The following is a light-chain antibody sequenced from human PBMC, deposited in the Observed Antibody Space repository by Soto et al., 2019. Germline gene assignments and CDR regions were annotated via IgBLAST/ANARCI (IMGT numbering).Light chain of an antibody. CDR3: SSYTINTLYV. J-gene: IGLJ1*01. CDR1: SSDVGSYNL. CDR2: EGT. Sequence: QSVLTQPASVSGSPGQSITISCTGSSSDVGSYNLVSWYQQHPGKAPKLLIYEGTKRPSGVSIRVSGSKSGNTASLTISGLQAEDEADYYCSSYTINTLYVFGTGTKVTVL. V-gene: IGLV2-14*02.